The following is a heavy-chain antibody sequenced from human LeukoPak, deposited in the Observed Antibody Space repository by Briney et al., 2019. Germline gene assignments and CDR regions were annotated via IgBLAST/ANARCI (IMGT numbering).Heavy chain of an antibody. CDR1: GGSFSGYY. CDR2: INHSGST. V-gene: IGHV4-34*01. CDR3: ARHHPGAMPRDITSNTAFDY. J-gene: IGHJ4*02. D-gene: IGHD3-16*01. Sequence: SETLSLTCAVYGGSFSGYYWSWIRQPPGKGLEWIGEINHSGSTNYNPSLKSRVTISVDTSKNQFSLKLSSVTAADTAVYYCARHHPGAMPRDITSNTAFDYWGQGTLVTVSS.